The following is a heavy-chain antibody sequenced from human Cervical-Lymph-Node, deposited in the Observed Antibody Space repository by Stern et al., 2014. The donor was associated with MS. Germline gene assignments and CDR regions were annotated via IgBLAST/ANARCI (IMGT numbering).Heavy chain of an antibody. CDR1: GETFSSLD. J-gene: IGHJ4*02. CDR3: ARHQAGIAAD. V-gene: IGHV1-69*01. D-gene: IGHD6-13*01. Sequence: QEQLVQSAAEAKTPGSSVKVSCKASGETFSSLDIGWVRQAPGQGPEWVGGTTTLFGTANYAQNFQGRVTFSADDSTSTTYMELSSLRSEDTAVYYCARHQAGIAADWGQGTLVTVSS. CDR2: TTTLFGTA.